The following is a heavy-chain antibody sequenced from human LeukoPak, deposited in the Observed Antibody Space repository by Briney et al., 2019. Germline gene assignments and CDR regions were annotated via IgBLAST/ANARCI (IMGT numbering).Heavy chain of an antibody. CDR1: GYTFTGYY. D-gene: IGHD3-22*01. V-gene: IGHV1-2*02. J-gene: IGHJ6*02. Sequence: ASVKVSCKASGYTFTGYYMHRVRQAPGQGLEWMGWINPNSGGTNYAQKFQGRVTMTRDTSISTAYMELSRLRSDDTAVYYCAREYDSSGYSYYGMDVWGQGTTVTVPS. CDR2: INPNSGGT. CDR3: AREYDSSGYSYYGMDV.